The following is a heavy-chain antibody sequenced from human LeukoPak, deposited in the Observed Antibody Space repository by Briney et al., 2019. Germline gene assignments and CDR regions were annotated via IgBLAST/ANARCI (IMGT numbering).Heavy chain of an antibody. CDR2: IGASGGST. Sequence: GGSLRLSCATSGFTFSSYAMSWVRQAPGKGLEWVSGIGASGGSTYYADSVKGRFTISRDNSKNTLYLQMSSLRAEDTAVYYCTGGGWSTDAFDIWGQGTMVTVSS. J-gene: IGHJ3*02. D-gene: IGHD6-19*01. CDR3: TGGGWSTDAFDI. CDR1: GFTFSSYA. V-gene: IGHV3-23*01.